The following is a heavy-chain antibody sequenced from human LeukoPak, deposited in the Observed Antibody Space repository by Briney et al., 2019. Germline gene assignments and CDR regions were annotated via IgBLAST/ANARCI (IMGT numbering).Heavy chain of an antibody. CDR2: INPNSGGT. V-gene: IGHV1-2*04. CDR3: AREEYRGAYDAFDI. CDR1: GYTFTGYY. J-gene: IGHJ3*02. Sequence: ASVKVSCKASGYTFTGYYMHWVRQAPGQGLEWMGWINPNSGGTNYAQKFQGWVTMTRDTSISTAYMELSRLRSDGTAVYYCAREEYRGAYDAFDIWGQGTMVTVSS. D-gene: IGHD5-18*01.